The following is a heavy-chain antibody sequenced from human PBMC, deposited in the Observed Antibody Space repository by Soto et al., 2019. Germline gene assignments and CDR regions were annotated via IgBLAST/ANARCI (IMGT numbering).Heavy chain of an antibody. CDR1: GFSFSTSGVG. CDR2: IYWSGDE. V-gene: IGHV2-5*01. J-gene: IGHJ3*01. Sequence: SGPTLVNPTQTLTLTCSFSGFSFSTSGVGVGWVRQPPGKALEWLALIYWSGDEHYRPSLKSRLTITKATSKNQVVLIMTNMDPVDTATYYSARGLATLPVFAFDVWGQGTTVTVSS. D-gene: IGHD6-6*01. CDR3: ARGLATLPVFAFDV.